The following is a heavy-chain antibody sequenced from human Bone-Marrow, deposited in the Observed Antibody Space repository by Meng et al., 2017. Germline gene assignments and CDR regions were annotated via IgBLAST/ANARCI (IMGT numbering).Heavy chain of an antibody. V-gene: IGHV3-33*08. J-gene: IGHJ4*02. Sequence: VHVVESGGGVVQPGRSLRLSCAASGFPFRSYAMPWVRQAPGKGLEWVAVIWYDGSNKYYADSVKGRFTISRDNSKNTLYLQMNSLRAEDTAVYYCARDGDYWGQGTLVTVSS. CDR1: GFPFRSYA. CDR3: ARDGDY. CDR2: IWYDGSNK.